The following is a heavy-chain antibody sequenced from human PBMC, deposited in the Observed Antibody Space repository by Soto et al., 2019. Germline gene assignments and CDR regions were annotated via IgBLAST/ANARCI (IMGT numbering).Heavy chain of an antibody. Sequence: SETLSLTCTVSGGSISSYYWSWIRQPPGKGLEWIGYIYYSGSTNYNPSLKSRVTISVDTSKNQFSLKLSSVTAADTAVYYCAIDYGDSNAFDIWGQGTMVTVSS. V-gene: IGHV4-59*01. CDR3: AIDYGDSNAFDI. CDR1: GGSISSYY. D-gene: IGHD4-17*01. J-gene: IGHJ3*02. CDR2: IYYSGST.